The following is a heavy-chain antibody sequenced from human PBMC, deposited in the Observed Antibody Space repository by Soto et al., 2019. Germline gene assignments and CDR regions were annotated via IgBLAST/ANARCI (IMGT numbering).Heavy chain of an antibody. CDR3: SRGGYCSSTSCRYYYYYGMDV. CDR2: IWSDGNNK. D-gene: IGHD2-2*01. V-gene: IGHV3-33*01. CDR1: GFTFSSYG. J-gene: IGHJ6*02. Sequence: GGSLRLSCAASGFTFSSYGMHWVRQAPGKGLEWVAVIWSDGNNKYYADSVKGRFTISRDNSKNTLYLQMNSLRAEDTALYFCSRGGYCSSTSCRYYYYYGMDVWGQGTTVTVSS.